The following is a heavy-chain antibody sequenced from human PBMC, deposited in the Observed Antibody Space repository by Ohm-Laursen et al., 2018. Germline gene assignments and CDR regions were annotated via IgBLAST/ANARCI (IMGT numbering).Heavy chain of an antibody. Sequence: TLSLTCSVSGGSISSYYWTWIRQPPGKGLEWIGYIYYSGSTNYNPSLKSRVTISVDTSMNQFSLKLSSVTAADTAVYYCARRGHAFDIWGQGTMVTVSS. CDR1: GGSISSYY. J-gene: IGHJ3*02. CDR3: ARRGHAFDI. V-gene: IGHV4-59*01. CDR2: IYYSGST.